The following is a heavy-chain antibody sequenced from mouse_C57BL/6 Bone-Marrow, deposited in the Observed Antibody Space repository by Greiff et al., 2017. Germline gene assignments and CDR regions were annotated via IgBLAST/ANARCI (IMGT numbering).Heavy chain of an antibody. J-gene: IGHJ4*01. Sequence: EVHLVESGGGLVKPGGSLKLSCAASGFTFSDYGMHWVRQAPEKGLEWVAYISSGSSTIYYADTVKGRFTISRDNAKNTLFLQMTSLRSEDTAMYYCARWYGNRGGAMDYWGQGTSVTVSS. CDR1: GFTFSDYG. V-gene: IGHV5-17*01. D-gene: IGHD2-10*02. CDR3: ARWYGNRGGAMDY. CDR2: ISSGSSTI.